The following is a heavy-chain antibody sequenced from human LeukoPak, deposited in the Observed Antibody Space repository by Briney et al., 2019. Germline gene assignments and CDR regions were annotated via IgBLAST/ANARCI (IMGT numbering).Heavy chain of an antibody. D-gene: IGHD6-19*01. CDR2: IKPDGSEK. Sequence: GGSLRLSCATSGFTFSSYSMTWVRQAPGKGLEWVASIKPDGSEKYYLDSVKGRFTISRDNARHSLYLQMNSLRDDDTSVYFCARDASALYWGRGTLVTVSS. J-gene: IGHJ4*02. CDR3: ARDASALY. V-gene: IGHV3-7*01. CDR1: GFTFSSYS.